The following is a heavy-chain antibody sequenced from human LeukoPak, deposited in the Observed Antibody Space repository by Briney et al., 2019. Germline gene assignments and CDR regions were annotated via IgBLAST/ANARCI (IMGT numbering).Heavy chain of an antibody. J-gene: IGHJ4*02. CDR1: GFTFSSFG. V-gene: IGHV3-30*03. D-gene: IGHD4-17*01. CDR2: ISYDGSKE. CDR3: AIGGRLTTVTTTFDY. Sequence: GGSLRLSCAASGFTFSSFGMHWVRQAPGTGLEWMTLISYDGSKEYYADSVKGRFTISRDNSKNTLYLQMNSLRAENTAIYYCAIGGRLTTVTTTFDYWGQGILVTVSS.